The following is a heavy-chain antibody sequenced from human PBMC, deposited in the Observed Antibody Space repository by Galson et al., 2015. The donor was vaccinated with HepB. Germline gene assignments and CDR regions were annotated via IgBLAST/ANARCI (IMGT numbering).Heavy chain of an antibody. CDR1: GYSFTSYW. V-gene: IGHV5-51*01. Sequence: QSGAEVKKPGESLRISCKGSGYSFTSYWIGWVRQMPGKGLEWMGIIYPGDSDTRYSPSFQGQVTISADKSISTAYLQWSSLKASDTAMYYCARLGGSYLWYYYYYMDVWGKGTTVTVSS. D-gene: IGHD1-26*01. CDR3: ARLGGSYLWYYYYYMDV. CDR2: IYPGDSDT. J-gene: IGHJ6*03.